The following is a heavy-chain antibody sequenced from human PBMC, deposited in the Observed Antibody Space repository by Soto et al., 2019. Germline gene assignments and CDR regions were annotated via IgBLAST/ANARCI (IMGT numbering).Heavy chain of an antibody. D-gene: IGHD4-4*01. CDR2: IAYDGRTK. CDR3: ATSTSVTFDS. J-gene: IGHJ4*02. Sequence: QVQLMESGGGVVQPGRSLRLSCVASGFCFENHAMYWVRQAPGKGLEWVALIAYDGRTKYADSVKGRFSVSRDNSKRTQFLQMNSLRGDDTAVYYCATSTSVTFDSWGQGTLVTVSS. V-gene: IGHV3-30*04. CDR1: GFCFENHA.